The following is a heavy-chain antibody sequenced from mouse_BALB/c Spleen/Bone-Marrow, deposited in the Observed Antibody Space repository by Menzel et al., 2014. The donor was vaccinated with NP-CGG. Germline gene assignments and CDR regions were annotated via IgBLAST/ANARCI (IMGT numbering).Heavy chain of an antibody. V-gene: IGHV4-1*02. J-gene: IGHJ1*01. CDR1: GFDLSRYW. CDR3: ARLNYYGNLFV. D-gene: IGHD1-1*01. CDR2: INPDSSTI. Sequence: DVKLVESGGGLVQPGGSLKLSCAASGFDLSRYWMSWVRQVPGKGLEWIGEINPDSSTINYTPSLKDKFIISRDNAKNTLYLQMSKVRSEDTALYYCARLNYYGNLFVWGAGTTVTVSS.